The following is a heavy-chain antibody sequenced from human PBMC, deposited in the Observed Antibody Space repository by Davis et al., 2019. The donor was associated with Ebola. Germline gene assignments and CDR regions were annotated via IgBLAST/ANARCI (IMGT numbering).Heavy chain of an antibody. D-gene: IGHD3-22*01. CDR2: IYHDGST. CDR3: ARLRDYYDGSGYAFDI. CDR1: GGSVSSGGYY. J-gene: IGHJ3*02. Sequence: SETLSLTCTVSGGSVSSGGYYWNWIRQPPGKGLEWIGYIYHDGSTYYNPSFGSRVTIYIDTSKNQFSLRLRSETAADTAIYYCARLRDYYDGSGYAFDIWGQGTMVTVSS. V-gene: IGHV4-39*01.